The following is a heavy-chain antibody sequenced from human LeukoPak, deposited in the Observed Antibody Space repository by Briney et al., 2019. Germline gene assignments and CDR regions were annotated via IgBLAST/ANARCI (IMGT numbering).Heavy chain of an antibody. Sequence: SETLSLTCNVSGDTFSASYWNWIRQPPGKGLEWIGHIYYSGSTSYNPSLKSRVTISIDASKKFFSLKLNSVTAADTAVYYCARHTTFDPWGQGILVTVSS. J-gene: IGHJ5*02. CDR3: ARHTTFDP. CDR2: IYYSGST. D-gene: IGHD1-1*01. V-gene: IGHV4-59*01. CDR1: GDTFSASY.